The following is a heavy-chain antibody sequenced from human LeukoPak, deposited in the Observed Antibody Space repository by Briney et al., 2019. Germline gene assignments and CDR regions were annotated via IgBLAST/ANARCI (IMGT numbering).Heavy chain of an antibody. V-gene: IGHV3-48*04. CDR2: ISSSSTI. CDR1: GFTFSSYS. Sequence: GGSLRLSCAASGFTFSSYSMNWVRQAPGKGLEWVSYISSSSTIYYADSVKGRFTISRDNAKNSLYLQMNSLRAEDTALYYCAKGSHSYAEYYFDYWGQGTLVTVSS. D-gene: IGHD5-18*01. CDR3: AKGSHSYAEYYFDY. J-gene: IGHJ4*02.